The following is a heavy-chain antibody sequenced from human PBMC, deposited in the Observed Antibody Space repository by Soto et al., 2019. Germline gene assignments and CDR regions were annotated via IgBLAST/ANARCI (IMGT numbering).Heavy chain of an antibody. CDR3: ARDGDGSGYFLDF. D-gene: IGHD3-22*01. Sequence: QVQLQESGPGLVKPSQTLSLICTVSGGSISSGGYYWSWIRQHPGKGLEWIGYIYSSGSTYYNPSLKSRLTLSLDTSENHFSLNLSSMTAADPAVYYCARDGDGSGYFLDFWGQGTLVTVSS. CDR2: IYSSGST. V-gene: IGHV4-31*03. CDR1: GGSISSGGYY. J-gene: IGHJ4*02.